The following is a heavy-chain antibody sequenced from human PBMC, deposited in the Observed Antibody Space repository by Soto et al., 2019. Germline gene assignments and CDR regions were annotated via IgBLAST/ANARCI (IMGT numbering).Heavy chain of an antibody. D-gene: IGHD5-18*01. J-gene: IGHJ3*02. V-gene: IGHV3-30-3*01. CDR3: TRALSKDTSMVLDSFHI. CDR1: GFTFSTYA. Sequence: QVQLVESGGGVVQSGRSLRLSCAASGFTFSTYAMYWVRQAPGKGLECVAVISYHGFNKFYADSVKGRFTISRDNSRNALYLQMDSLRPEDTAVYYCTRALSKDTSMVLDSFHIWCQRTKVTVSS. CDR2: ISYHGFNK.